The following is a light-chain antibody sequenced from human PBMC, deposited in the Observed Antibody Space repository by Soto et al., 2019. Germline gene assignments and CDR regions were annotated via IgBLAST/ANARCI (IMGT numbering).Light chain of an antibody. Sequence: EIVLTQSPATLPLSPGERATLSCRASQSVSSYLAWYQQKPGQAPRLLIYDASNRATGIPARFSGSGSGTDFTLTISSLEPEDFAVYYCQQRSNWPGTFRQGTKLEIK. CDR1: QSVSSY. J-gene: IGKJ2*01. V-gene: IGKV3-11*01. CDR3: QQRSNWPGT. CDR2: DAS.